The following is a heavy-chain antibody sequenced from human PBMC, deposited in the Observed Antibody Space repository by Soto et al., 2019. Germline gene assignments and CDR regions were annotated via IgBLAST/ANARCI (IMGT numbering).Heavy chain of an antibody. Sequence: PGGSLRLSCAASGFTFSSYAMHWVRQAPGKGLEWVAVISYDGSNKYYADSVKGRFTISRDNSKNTLYLQMNSLRAEDTAVYYCARGLWARLYYSYYGMDVWGQGTTLTVPS. D-gene: IGHD6-6*01. CDR1: GFTFSSYA. V-gene: IGHV3-30-3*01. J-gene: IGHJ6*02. CDR3: ARGLWARLYYSYYGMDV. CDR2: ISYDGSNK.